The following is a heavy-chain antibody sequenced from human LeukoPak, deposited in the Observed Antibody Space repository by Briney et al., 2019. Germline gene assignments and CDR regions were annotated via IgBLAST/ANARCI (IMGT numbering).Heavy chain of an antibody. Sequence: GGSLRLSCAASGFTFSSYEMNWVRQAPGKGLEWVSYISSSGSTIYYAGSVKGRFTISRDNAKNSLYLQMNSLRAEDTAVYYCARDLSVVVPAAGFYYYYYGMDVWGQGTTVTVSS. V-gene: IGHV3-48*03. CDR2: ISSSGSTI. CDR1: GFTFSSYE. J-gene: IGHJ6*02. D-gene: IGHD2-2*01. CDR3: ARDLSVVVPAAGFYYYYYGMDV.